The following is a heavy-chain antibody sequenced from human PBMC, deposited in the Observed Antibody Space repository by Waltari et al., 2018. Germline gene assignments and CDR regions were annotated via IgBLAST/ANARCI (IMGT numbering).Heavy chain of an antibody. D-gene: IGHD6-6*01. Sequence: QVQLVESGGGVVQPGRSLRLSCAASGFTFSSSGMHWVRQAPGKGLEWVAVISYDGSNKYYADSVKGRFTISRDNSKNTLYLQMNSLRAEDTAVYYCAKDQSRYSSSSFDYWGQGTLVTVSS. CDR3: AKDQSRYSSSSFDY. CDR2: ISYDGSNK. V-gene: IGHV3-30*18. J-gene: IGHJ4*02. CDR1: GFTFSSSG.